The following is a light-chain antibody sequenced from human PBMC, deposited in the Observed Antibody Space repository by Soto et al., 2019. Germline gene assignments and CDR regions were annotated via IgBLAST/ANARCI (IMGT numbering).Light chain of an antibody. J-gene: IGLJ1*01. CDR1: SSDVGGYNY. CDR3: SSYTSSSTLEV. Sequence: QSALTQPASVSGSPGQSITISCTGTSSDVGGYNYVSWYQQHPGKAHKLMIYDVSNRPSGVSNRFSGSKSGNTASLTISGLQAEDEADYYCSSYTSSSTLEVFGTGTNLTVL. CDR2: DVS. V-gene: IGLV2-14*01.